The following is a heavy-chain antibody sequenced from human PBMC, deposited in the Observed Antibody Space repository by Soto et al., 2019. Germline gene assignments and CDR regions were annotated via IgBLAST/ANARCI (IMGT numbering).Heavy chain of an antibody. V-gene: IGHV3-11*06. CDR1: GFTFGDSY. J-gene: IGHJ5*02. Sequence: LRLSCAGSGFTFGDSYVSWIRQAPGKGLEWLSYISPGSRYPAYADSVKGRFTISRDNAKRSLYLQMMSLTAEDTAIYYCVRGGGGGLFDPWGQGTMVTVSS. D-gene: IGHD2-15*01. CDR2: ISPGSRYP. CDR3: VRGGGGGLFDP.